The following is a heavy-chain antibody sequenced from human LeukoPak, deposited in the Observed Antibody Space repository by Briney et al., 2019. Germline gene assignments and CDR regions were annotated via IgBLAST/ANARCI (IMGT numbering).Heavy chain of an antibody. J-gene: IGHJ6*03. CDR1: GGTFSSYA. CDR2: IIPIFGTA. CDR3: ARTAAAGTGYYYYYMDV. Sequence: VASVKVSCKASGGTFSSYAISWVRQAPGQGLEWMGGIIPIFGTANYAQKFQGRVTITTDESTSTAYTELSSLRSEDTAVYYCARTAAAGTGYYYYYMDVWGKGTTVTVSS. V-gene: IGHV1-69*05. D-gene: IGHD6-13*01.